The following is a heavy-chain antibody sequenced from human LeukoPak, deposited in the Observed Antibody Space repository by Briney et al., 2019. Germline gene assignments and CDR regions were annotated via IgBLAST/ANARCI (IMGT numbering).Heavy chain of an antibody. Sequence: SETLSLTCNVSGVSISSSSYYWGWIRQPPGKGLEWIGSIYSSGSTYYNSSLMSRVTISIDTSKNQVSLKMSSVTAADTAVYYCAKSGGYGLIDYWGQGTLVTVSS. CDR3: AKSGGYGLIDY. D-gene: IGHD6-25*01. V-gene: IGHV4-39*01. CDR2: IYSSGST. CDR1: GVSISSSSYY. J-gene: IGHJ4*01.